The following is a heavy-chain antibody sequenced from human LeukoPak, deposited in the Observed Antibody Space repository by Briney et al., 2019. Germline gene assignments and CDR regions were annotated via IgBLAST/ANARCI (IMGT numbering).Heavy chain of an antibody. CDR1: GFTFSSYG. D-gene: IGHD6-13*01. V-gene: IGHV3-30*18. CDR2: ISYDGSNK. CDR3: AKPLQQLVFFSFDY. J-gene: IGHJ4*02. Sequence: AGRSLRLSCAASGFTFSSYGMHWVRQAPGKGLEWVAVISYDGSNKYYADSVKGRFTISRDNSKNTLYLQMNSLRAEDTAVYYCAKPLQQLVFFSFDYWGQGTLVTVSS.